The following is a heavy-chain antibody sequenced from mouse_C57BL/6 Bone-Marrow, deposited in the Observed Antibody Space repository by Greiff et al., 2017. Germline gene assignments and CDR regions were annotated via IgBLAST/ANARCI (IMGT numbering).Heavy chain of an antibody. CDR2: IRNKANNHAT. J-gene: IGHJ4*01. Sequence: EVKLMESGGGLVQPGGSLKLSCAASGFTFSDAWMDWVRQSPEKGLEWVAEIRNKANNHATYYAESVKGRFTISRDDSKSSVYLQMNSVRAEDTGIYYCTRRPDYWGQGTSVTVSS. CDR3: TRRPDY. CDR1: GFTFSDAW. V-gene: IGHV6-6*01.